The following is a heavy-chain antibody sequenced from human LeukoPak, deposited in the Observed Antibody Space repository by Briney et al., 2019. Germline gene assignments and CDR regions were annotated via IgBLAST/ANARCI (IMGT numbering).Heavy chain of an antibody. J-gene: IGHJ4*02. CDR3: ARGEEYGSGTVHFDY. Sequence: SETLSLTCAVSGGSISSSNWWSWVRQPPGKGLEWIGEVHHSGGTNYNPSLKSRVTISPDRSNNRFSLSLNSVTAADTAVFYCARGEEYGSGTVHFDYWGQGILVTVSS. CDR1: GGSISSSNW. D-gene: IGHD3-10*01. V-gene: IGHV4-4*02. CDR2: VHHSGGT.